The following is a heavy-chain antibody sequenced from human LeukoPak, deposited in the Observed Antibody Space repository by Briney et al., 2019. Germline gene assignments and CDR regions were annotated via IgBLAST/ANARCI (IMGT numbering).Heavy chain of an antibody. D-gene: IGHD1-26*01. V-gene: IGHV3-7*01. Sequence: PGGSLRLSCAASGFTFSSYWMSWVRQAPGKGLEWVANIKQDGSETYYVDSVKGRFTISRDNAKNSLYLQMNSLRAEDTAVYYCARGHIVGATYAEYFQHWGQGTLVTVSS. CDR3: ARGHIVGATYAEYFQH. CDR1: GFTFSSYW. J-gene: IGHJ1*01. CDR2: IKQDGSET.